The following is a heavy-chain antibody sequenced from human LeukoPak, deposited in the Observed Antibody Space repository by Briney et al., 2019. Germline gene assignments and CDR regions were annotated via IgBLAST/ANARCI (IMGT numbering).Heavy chain of an antibody. CDR3: ARGARSSYFDY. Sequence: GGSERLSWAASGLFHIHYGMSGVREAEGKGVEGVPVIRGSGSSTYYAVPGKGRITISRDNSKNTLFLQMNSLKAEDTAGYYCARGARSSYFDYWGQGTLVTVPS. CDR1: GLFHIHYG. V-gene: IGHV3-23*01. J-gene: IGHJ4*02. CDR2: IRGSGSST.